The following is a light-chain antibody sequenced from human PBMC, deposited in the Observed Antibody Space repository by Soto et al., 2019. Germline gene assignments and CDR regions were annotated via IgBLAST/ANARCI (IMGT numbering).Light chain of an antibody. CDR2: DVS. J-gene: IGLJ1*01. V-gene: IGLV2-14*01. CDR1: SSDVGTYNH. Sequence: QSALTQPASVSGSPGQSITISCTGTSSDVGTYNHVSWYQQHPGKAPKLMIYDVSNRPSGVSNRFSGSKFGNTASLTISGLQAEDEADYYCSSYTTSTTLGVFGTGTKLTVL. CDR3: SSYTTSTTLGV.